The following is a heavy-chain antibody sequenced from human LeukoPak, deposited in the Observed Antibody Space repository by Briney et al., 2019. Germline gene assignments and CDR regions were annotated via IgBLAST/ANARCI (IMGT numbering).Heavy chain of an antibody. CDR1: GYTFTSYG. Sequence: ASVKVSCKASGYTFTSYGISWVRQAPGQGLEWMGGIIGNNGNTNYAQRLQGRVTMTTDTSTNTAYMEMRSLRSDDTAVYSCAGESAYCSSTSCYHTVVSHYGRDVWGQGTTVTVSS. CDR3: AGESAYCSSTSCYHTVVSHYGRDV. V-gene: IGHV1-18*01. J-gene: IGHJ6*01. CDR2: IIGNNGNT. D-gene: IGHD2-2*01.